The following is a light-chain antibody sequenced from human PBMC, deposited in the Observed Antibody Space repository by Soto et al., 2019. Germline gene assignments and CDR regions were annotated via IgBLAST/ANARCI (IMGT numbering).Light chain of an antibody. V-gene: IGKV3-15*01. CDR1: QSVSSN. J-gene: IGKJ4*01. Sequence: EIVMTQSPATLSVSPGERATLSCRASQSVSSNLAWYQQKPGQAPRLLIYGASTRATVIPARFSGSGSGTEFTLTISSLQSEDFAVYYCQQYNNWLTFGGGTKVDIK. CDR2: GAS. CDR3: QQYNNWLT.